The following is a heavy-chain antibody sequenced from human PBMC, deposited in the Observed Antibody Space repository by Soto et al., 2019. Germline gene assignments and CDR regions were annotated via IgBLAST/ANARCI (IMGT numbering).Heavy chain of an antibody. CDR3: ARVAFDTNVGATTDWFDP. D-gene: IGHD1-26*01. CDR1: GFTFSSYG. CDR2: IWYDGSNK. J-gene: IGHJ5*02. V-gene: IGHV3-33*01. Sequence: PGGSLRLSCAASGFTFSSYGMHWVRQAPGKGLEWVAVIWYDGSNKYYADSVKGRFTISRDNSKNTLYLQMNSLRAEDTAVYYCARVAFDTNVGATTDWFDPWGQGTLVTVSS.